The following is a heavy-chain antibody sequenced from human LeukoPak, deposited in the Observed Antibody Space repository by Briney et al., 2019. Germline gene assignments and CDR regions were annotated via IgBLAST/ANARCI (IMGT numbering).Heavy chain of an antibody. CDR1: GGSFSGYY. CDR3: ATEVRREVQLWSPPFDY. Sequence: SETLSLTCAVYGGSFSGYYWSWIRQPPGKGLEWIGEINHSGSTNYNPSLKSRVTISVDTSKNQFSLKLSSVTAADTAVYYCATEVRREVQLWSPPFDYWGQGTLVTVSS. D-gene: IGHD5-18*01. J-gene: IGHJ4*02. V-gene: IGHV4-34*01. CDR2: INHSGST.